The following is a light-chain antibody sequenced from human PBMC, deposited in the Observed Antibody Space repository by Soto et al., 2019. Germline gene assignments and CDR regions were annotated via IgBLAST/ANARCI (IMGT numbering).Light chain of an antibody. CDR2: DVN. J-gene: IGLJ2*01. V-gene: IGLV2-14*03. Sequence: QSALTQPASVSGSPGQSITISCTGTSSDVGGAYNYVSWYQHHPGKAPKLIISDVNNRPSGASDRFSGSKSGNTASLTISGLQAEDEADYYCSAYSTGSTPVLFGGGTKLTVL. CDR1: SSDVGGAYNY. CDR3: SAYSTGSTPVL.